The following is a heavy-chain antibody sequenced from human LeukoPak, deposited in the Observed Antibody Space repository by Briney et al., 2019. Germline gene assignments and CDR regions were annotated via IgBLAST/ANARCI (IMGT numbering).Heavy chain of an antibody. D-gene: IGHD2-15*01. CDR2: ISWDGGST. CDR3: AKDMVAATPSDYYYYYGMDV. V-gene: IGHV3-43*01. CDR1: GFTFDDYT. Sequence: GGSLRLSCAASGFTFDDYTMHWVRQAPGKGLEWVSLISWDGGSTYYADSVKGRFTISRDNSKNSLYLQMNSLRTEDTALYYCAKDMVAATPSDYYYYYGMDVWGQGTTVTVSS. J-gene: IGHJ6*02.